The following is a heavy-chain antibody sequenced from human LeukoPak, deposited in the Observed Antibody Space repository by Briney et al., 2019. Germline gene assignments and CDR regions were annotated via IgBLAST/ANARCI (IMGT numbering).Heavy chain of an antibody. CDR3: ARAEVSDDSSGYIQDVPFDY. CDR1: GYTFTDYY. Sequence: GASVKVSCKASGYTFTDYYMHWVRQAPEQGLEWMGWINPSSGGTNYAQKLQGRVTMTTDTSTSTAYMELRSLRSDDTAVYYWARAEVSDDSSGYIQDVPFDYWGQGTLVTVSS. CDR2: INPSSGGT. J-gene: IGHJ4*02. D-gene: IGHD3-22*01. V-gene: IGHV1-2*02.